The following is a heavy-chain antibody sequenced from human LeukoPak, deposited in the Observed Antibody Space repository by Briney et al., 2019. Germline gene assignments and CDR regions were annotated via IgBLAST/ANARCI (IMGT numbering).Heavy chain of an antibody. CDR3: AKDGYSSSWLFDY. V-gene: IGHV3-30*04. CDR2: ISYDGSNK. D-gene: IGHD6-13*01. CDR1: GFTFSSYA. Sequence: PGGSLRLSCAASGFTFSSYAMHWVRQAPGKGLEWVAVISYDGSNKYYADSVKGRFTISRDNSKNTLYLQMNSLRAEDTAVYYCAKDGYSSSWLFDYWGQGTLVTVSS. J-gene: IGHJ4*02.